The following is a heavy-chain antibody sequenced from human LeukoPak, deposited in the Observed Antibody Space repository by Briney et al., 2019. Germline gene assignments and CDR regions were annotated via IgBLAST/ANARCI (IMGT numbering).Heavy chain of an antibody. V-gene: IGHV4-34*01. D-gene: IGHD6-6*01. CDR1: GGSFSGYY. CDR3: ARFPIAARPYYYYYMDV. J-gene: IGHJ6*03. Sequence: SETPSLTCAVYGGSFSGYYWSWIRQPPGKGLEWIGEINHSGSTNYNPSLKSRVTISVDTSKNQFSLKLSSVTAADTAVYYCARFPIAARPYYYYYMDVWDKGTTVTVSS. CDR2: INHSGST.